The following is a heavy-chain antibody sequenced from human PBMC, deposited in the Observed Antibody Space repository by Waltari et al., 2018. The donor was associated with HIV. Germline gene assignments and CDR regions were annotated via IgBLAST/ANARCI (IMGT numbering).Heavy chain of an antibody. V-gene: IGHV3-9*01. J-gene: IGHJ4*02. Sequence: EVQLVESGGGLVQPGRSLRLSCAASGFTFVDYAMHWVRQAPGKGLEWVSGISWNSGSIGYADSVKGRFTISRDNAKNSLYLQMNSLRAEDTALYYCAKDIFPTTVTTSPFDYWGQGTLVTVSS. CDR2: ISWNSGSI. CDR3: AKDIFPTTVTTSPFDY. CDR1: GFTFVDYA. D-gene: IGHD4-17*01.